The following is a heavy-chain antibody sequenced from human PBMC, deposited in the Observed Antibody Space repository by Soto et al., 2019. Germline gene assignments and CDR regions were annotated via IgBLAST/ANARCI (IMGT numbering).Heavy chain of an antibody. V-gene: IGHV4-59*01. CDR1: GGSLRGYF. CDR3: ARAAPIWRPVDY. CDR2: VHDGGR. D-gene: IGHD6-25*01. Sequence: QVQLQESGPGLVKASETLSLTCGVSGGSLRGYFWSWIRQPPGQGLEWIGYVHDGGRNYNPSLGSRVTISADTSQNQFSLKLTSVTAADTAVYYCARAAPIWRPVDYWGQGTLVTVSS. J-gene: IGHJ4*02.